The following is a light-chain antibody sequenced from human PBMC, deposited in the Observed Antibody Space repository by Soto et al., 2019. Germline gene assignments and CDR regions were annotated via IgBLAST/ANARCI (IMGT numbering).Light chain of an antibody. Sequence: QSALTQPASVSGSPGQSITISCTGTSSDVGGYNYVSWFQQHPGKAPKLIIYAVSNRPLGIGDRFSGSKSGNTASLTISGLQAEDEADYYCTSYTSSNTWLFGGGTKVTVL. V-gene: IGLV2-14*01. J-gene: IGLJ2*01. CDR1: SSDVGGYNY. CDR2: AVS. CDR3: TSYTSSNTWL.